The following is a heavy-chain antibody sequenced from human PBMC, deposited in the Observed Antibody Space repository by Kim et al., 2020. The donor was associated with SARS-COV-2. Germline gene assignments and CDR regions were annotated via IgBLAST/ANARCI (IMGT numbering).Heavy chain of an antibody. D-gene: IGHD6-19*01. J-gene: IGHJ4*02. V-gene: IGHV1-46*01. CDR3: ARARYSSGWYWAPY. Sequence: AQKFQGRVTMTRDTSTSTVYMELSSLRSEDTAVYYCARARYSSGWYWAPYWGQGTLVTVSS.